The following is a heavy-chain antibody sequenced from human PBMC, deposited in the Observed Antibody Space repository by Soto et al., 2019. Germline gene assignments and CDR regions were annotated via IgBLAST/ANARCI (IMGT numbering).Heavy chain of an antibody. CDR1: GYTFTSYD. D-gene: IGHD3-10*01. CDR3: ARYYYGSGSYPVHDYYYYMDV. V-gene: IGHV1-8*01. J-gene: IGHJ6*03. CDR2: MNPNSGNT. Sequence: ASVKVSCKASGYTFTSYDINWVRQATGQGLEWMGWMNPNSGNTGYAQKFQGRVTMTRNTSISTAYMELSSLRSEDTAVYYCARYYYGSGSYPVHDYYYYMDVWGKGTTVTVSS.